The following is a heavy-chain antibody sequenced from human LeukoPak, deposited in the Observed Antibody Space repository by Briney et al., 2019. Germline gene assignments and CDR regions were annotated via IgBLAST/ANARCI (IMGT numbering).Heavy chain of an antibody. Sequence: ASVKVSCKVSGKTLSDLSIHWLRQPPGKGLEGLGGSDPEDGERIYAQMFQGRVTMTEDTSIDTAYMGLSSLRSEDTAVYYCVTGFTTMAVNYWGQGTLVTVSP. CDR1: GKTLSDLS. CDR2: SDPEDGER. CDR3: VTGFTTMAVNY. V-gene: IGHV1-24*01. J-gene: IGHJ4*02. D-gene: IGHD5-18*01.